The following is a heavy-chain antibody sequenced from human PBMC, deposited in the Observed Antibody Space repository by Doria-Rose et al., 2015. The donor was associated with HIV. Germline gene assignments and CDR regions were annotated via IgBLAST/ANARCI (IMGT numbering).Heavy chain of an antibody. Sequence: QVTLKESGPVLVKPTETLTLTRTVSGASLSSPGMGVSWIRQPPGKALEWLANIFSDDERSYKTSLKSRLTISRVTSKSQVVLTMTDMDPVDTATYYCARIKSSRWYHKYYFDFWGQGTLVIVSA. CDR2: IFSDDER. CDR1: GASLSSPGMG. D-gene: IGHD6-13*01. J-gene: IGHJ4*02. V-gene: IGHV2-26*01. CDR3: ARIKSSRWYHKYYFDF.